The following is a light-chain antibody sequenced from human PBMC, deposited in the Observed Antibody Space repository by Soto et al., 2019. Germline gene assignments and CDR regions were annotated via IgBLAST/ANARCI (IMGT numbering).Light chain of an antibody. CDR3: QQYGSSPRT. CDR1: QSVSSNY. CDR2: GAS. Sequence: EIVLTQSPGTLSLSPGERATLSCRASQSVSSNYLAWYQQKPGQAPRLLIYGASSRATGIPDRFSGSGSGTDFTLTINRLEPEDFAVYYCQQYGSSPRTCGQGTKVEIK. V-gene: IGKV3-20*01. J-gene: IGKJ1*01.